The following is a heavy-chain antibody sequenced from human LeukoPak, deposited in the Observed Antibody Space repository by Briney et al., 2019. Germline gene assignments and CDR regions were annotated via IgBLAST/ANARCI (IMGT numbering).Heavy chain of an antibody. CDR2: ISSSGSTI. Sequence: GGSLRLSCAASRFTVSNNYMSWVRQAPGKGLEWVSYISSSGSTIYYADSVKGRFTISRDNAKNSLYLQMNSLRAEDTAVYYCASGGSSWYSFDYWGQGTLVTVSS. J-gene: IGHJ4*02. V-gene: IGHV3-11*04. CDR3: ASGGSSWYSFDY. CDR1: RFTVSNNY. D-gene: IGHD6-13*01.